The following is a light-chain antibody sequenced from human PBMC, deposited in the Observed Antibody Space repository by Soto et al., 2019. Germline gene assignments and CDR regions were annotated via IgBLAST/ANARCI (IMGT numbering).Light chain of an antibody. Sequence: DIVMTQSPDSLAVSLGERATINCKSSQSVLYSSNNKNYLAWYQQKPGQPPKLLIFWASTRESGVPDRFSGSGSGTDFTLTISCLQAEDVAVYYCHQYYSSLYTFGQGTKLEIK. J-gene: IGKJ2*01. CDR2: WAS. CDR3: HQYYSSLYT. CDR1: QSVLYSSNNKNY. V-gene: IGKV4-1*01.